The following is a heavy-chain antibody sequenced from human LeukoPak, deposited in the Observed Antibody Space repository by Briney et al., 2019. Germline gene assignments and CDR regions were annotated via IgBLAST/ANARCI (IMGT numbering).Heavy chain of an antibody. Sequence: GGSLRLSCAASGFTFSSYSMNWVRQAPAKGLEWVSYISSSSSTIYYADSVKGRFTISRDNAKNSLYLQMNSLRDEDTAVYYCANEFGELYNDAFDIWGQGTMVTVSS. V-gene: IGHV3-48*02. CDR2: ISSSSSTI. J-gene: IGHJ3*02. CDR3: ANEFGELYNDAFDI. D-gene: IGHD3-10*01. CDR1: GFTFSSYS.